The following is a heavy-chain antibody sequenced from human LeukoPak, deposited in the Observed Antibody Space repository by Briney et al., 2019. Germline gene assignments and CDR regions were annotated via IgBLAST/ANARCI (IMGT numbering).Heavy chain of an antibody. CDR2: ISSSSSTI. D-gene: IGHD2-2*01. V-gene: IGHV3-48*01. Sequence: GGSLRLSCAASGFTFSSYSMNWVRQAPGKGLEWVSYISSSSSTIYYADSVKGRFTISRDNAKNSLYLQMNSLRAKDTAVYYCARDLGYYSSTSCPGGYWGQGTLVTVSS. CDR3: ARDLGYYSSTSCPGGY. J-gene: IGHJ4*02. CDR1: GFTFSSYS.